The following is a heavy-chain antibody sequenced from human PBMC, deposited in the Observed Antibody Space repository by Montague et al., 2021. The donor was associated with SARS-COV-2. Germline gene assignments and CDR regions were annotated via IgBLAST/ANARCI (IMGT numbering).Heavy chain of an antibody. CDR1: GGSISSYY. D-gene: IGHD3-10*01. Sequence: SETLSLTCTVSGGSISSYYWSWIRQPPGKGLEWIGYTYYSGSTNYNPSLKSRVTISVDTSKNQFSLKLSSVTAADTAVYYRAREGSGRGYYYYGMDVWGQGTTVTVSS. J-gene: IGHJ6*02. CDR3: AREGSGRGYYYYGMDV. V-gene: IGHV4-59*01. CDR2: TYYSGST.